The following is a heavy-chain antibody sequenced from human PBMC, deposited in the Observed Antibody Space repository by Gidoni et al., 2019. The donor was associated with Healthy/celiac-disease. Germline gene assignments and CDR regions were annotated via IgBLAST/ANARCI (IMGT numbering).Heavy chain of an antibody. CDR2: ISHDGSNK. V-gene: IGHV3-30*18. CDR3: AKDTLRLGELSLYEPHYYYGMDV. Sequence: QVQLVESGGGVVQPGRSLRLSGAASGSTFSTCGMHWVRQAPGKGLEWVAVISHDGSNKYYADSVKGRFTISRDNSKNTLYLQMSSLRAEDTAVYYCAKDTLRLGELSLYEPHYYYGMDVWGQGTTVTVSS. CDR1: GSTFSTCG. J-gene: IGHJ6*02. D-gene: IGHD3-16*02.